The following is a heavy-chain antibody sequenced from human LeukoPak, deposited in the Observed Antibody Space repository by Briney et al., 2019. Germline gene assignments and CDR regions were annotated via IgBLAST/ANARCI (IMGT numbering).Heavy chain of an antibody. CDR2: IIPIFGTA. V-gene: IGHV1-69*13. Sequence: ASVKVSCKASGGTFSSYAISWVRQAPGQGLEWIGGIIPIFGTANYAQKFQGRVTITADESTSTAYMELSSLRSEDTAVYYCASMEHSPPRNDCSSTSCLSYYYYGMDVWGKGTTVTVSS. D-gene: IGHD2-2*01. CDR1: GGTFSSYA. CDR3: ASMEHSPPRNDCSSTSCLSYYYYGMDV. J-gene: IGHJ6*04.